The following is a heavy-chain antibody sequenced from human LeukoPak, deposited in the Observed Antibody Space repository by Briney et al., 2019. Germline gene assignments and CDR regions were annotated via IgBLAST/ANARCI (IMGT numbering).Heavy chain of an antibody. CDR2: ISSSSSYI. D-gene: IGHD6-13*01. J-gene: IGHJ6*04. CDR3: ARDSSSWYNYGMDV. V-gene: IGHV3-21*01. CDR1: GFTFSSYS. Sequence: PGGSLRLSCAASGFTFSSYSMNWVRQAPGKGLEWVSSISSSSSYIYYADSVKGRFTISRDNAKNSLYLQMNSLRAEDTAVYHCARDSSSWYNYGMDVWGKGTTVTVSS.